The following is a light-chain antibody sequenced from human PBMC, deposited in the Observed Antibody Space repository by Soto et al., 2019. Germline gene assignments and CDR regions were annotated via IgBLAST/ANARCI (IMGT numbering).Light chain of an antibody. J-gene: IGKJ5*01. Sequence: EIVLTQSPGTLSSSPGERATLSCRASPSVTNYLAWYQQKPGQAPRLLIYGAFNRATGIPARFSGSGSGTDFTLTISSLEPEDFAVYYCQQYNNWPPITFGQGTRLEIK. CDR3: QQYNNWPPIT. V-gene: IGKV3-11*01. CDR1: PSVTNY. CDR2: GAF.